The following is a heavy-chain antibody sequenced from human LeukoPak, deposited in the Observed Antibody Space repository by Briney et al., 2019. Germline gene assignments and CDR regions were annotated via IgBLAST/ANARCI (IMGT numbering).Heavy chain of an antibody. J-gene: IGHJ4*02. Sequence: PGGSLRLSCAASGFTVSSNYMNWVRQAPGKGLEWVSVIYSGGSTYYADSVKGRFTISRDNSKNTLYLQMNGLRAEDTAVYYCARAPGRANPLHFDYWGQGTMVTVSS. V-gene: IGHV3-66*01. CDR2: IYSGGST. D-gene: IGHD4/OR15-4a*01. CDR3: ARAPGRANPLHFDY. CDR1: GFTVSSNY.